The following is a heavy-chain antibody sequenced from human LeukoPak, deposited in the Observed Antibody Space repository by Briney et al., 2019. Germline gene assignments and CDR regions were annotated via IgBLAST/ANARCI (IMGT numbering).Heavy chain of an antibody. D-gene: IGHD1-26*01. V-gene: IGHV3-23*01. CDR3: AKVEDPILSGYYYYMDV. J-gene: IGHJ6*03. Sequence: GGSLRLSCAASGFTFSSYAMSWVRQAPGKGLEWVSAIGGSGGSTYYADSVKGRFTISRDNSKNTLYLQMNSLRAEDTAVYYCAKVEDPILSGYYYYMDVWGKGTTVTVSS. CDR1: GFTFSSYA. CDR2: IGGSGGST.